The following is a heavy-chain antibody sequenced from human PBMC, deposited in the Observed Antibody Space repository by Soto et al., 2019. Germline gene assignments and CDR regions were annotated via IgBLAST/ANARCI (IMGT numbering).Heavy chain of an antibody. Sequence: SETLSLTCTVSVGSISSSSYYWGWIRQPPGKGLEWIGTFYYSGSTYYNPSLKSRVTISVDTSKNQFSLKLSSVTAADTAVYYCARQSGYSYGEFFDYWGQGTLVTVSS. CDR2: FYYSGST. CDR1: VGSISSSSYY. V-gene: IGHV4-39*01. CDR3: ARQSGYSYGEFFDY. D-gene: IGHD5-18*01. J-gene: IGHJ4*02.